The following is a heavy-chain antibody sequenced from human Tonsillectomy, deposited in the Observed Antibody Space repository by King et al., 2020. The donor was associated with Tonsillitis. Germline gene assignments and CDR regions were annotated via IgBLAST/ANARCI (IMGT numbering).Heavy chain of an antibody. V-gene: IGHV3-30-3*01. D-gene: IGHD3-22*01. CDR3: ARDQSPGDSSGYLNY. Sequence: HVQLVESGGGVVQPGRSLRLSCAASGFTFSGYAMHWVRQAPGKGLEWVTVISYDGSNKYYADSVTGRFTISRDYSKNTLYLQMNSLRAEDTAVDYCARDQSPGDSSGYLNYWGQGTLVTVSS. CDR1: GFTFSGYA. J-gene: IGHJ4*02. CDR2: ISYDGSNK.